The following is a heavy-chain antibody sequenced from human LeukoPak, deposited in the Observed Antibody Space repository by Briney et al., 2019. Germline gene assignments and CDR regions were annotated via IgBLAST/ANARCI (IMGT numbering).Heavy chain of an antibody. Sequence: GGSLRLSCTASGFTFRNYWMSWVRQAPGKGLECVAYIKEDGSDKNYVDSVKGRFTISRDNAKSSLYLQMNSLRVEDTAVYYCVRGTRSNSFWGQGTQITVSS. V-gene: IGHV3-7*01. CDR1: GFTFRNYW. CDR3: VRGTRSNSF. CDR2: IKEDGSDK. J-gene: IGHJ4*02. D-gene: IGHD6-6*01.